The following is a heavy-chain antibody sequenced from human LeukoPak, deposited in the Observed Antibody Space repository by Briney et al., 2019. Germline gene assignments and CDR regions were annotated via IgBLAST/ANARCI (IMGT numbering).Heavy chain of an antibody. CDR1: GFTFSSYT. D-gene: IGHD1-7*01. V-gene: IGHV3-30*04. CDR2: ILYDGSNK. J-gene: IGHJ5*02. CDR3: ARDVSGGTMDP. Sequence: TGGSLRLSCAVSGFTFSSYTMHWVRQAPGKGLEWVALILYDGSNKYYADSVKGRFTISRDNSKNTLYLQMNSLRPEDTAVYYCARDVSGGTMDPWGQGTLVTVSS.